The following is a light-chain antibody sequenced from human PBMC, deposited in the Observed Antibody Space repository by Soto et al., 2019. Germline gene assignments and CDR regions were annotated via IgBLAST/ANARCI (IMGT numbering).Light chain of an antibody. J-gene: IGLJ1*01. Sequence: QSLLTQPASPSGSPGQSVAISCTGTSSDVGGYNYVSWYQQHPGKASKLMVYEVNKRPSGVPDRFSGSKSGNTASMTVSGLQAEDEADYYCSSYAGSSNVFATGTKV. V-gene: IGLV2-8*01. CDR3: SSYAGSSNV. CDR1: SSDVGGYNY. CDR2: EVN.